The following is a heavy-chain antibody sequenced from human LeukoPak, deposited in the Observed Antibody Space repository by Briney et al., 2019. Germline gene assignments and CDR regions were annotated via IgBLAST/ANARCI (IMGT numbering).Heavy chain of an antibody. D-gene: IGHD3-10*01. CDR3: ASRDYGSGSYRPFGY. V-gene: IGHV3-21*01. CDR2: ISSSSSYI. J-gene: IGHJ4*02. Sequence: PGGSLRLSCAASGFTFSSYSMNWVRQAPGKGLEWVSSISSSSSYIYYADSVKGRFTISRDNAKNSLYLQMNSLRAEDTAVYYCASRDYGSGSYRPFGYWGQGTLVTVSS. CDR1: GFTFSSYS.